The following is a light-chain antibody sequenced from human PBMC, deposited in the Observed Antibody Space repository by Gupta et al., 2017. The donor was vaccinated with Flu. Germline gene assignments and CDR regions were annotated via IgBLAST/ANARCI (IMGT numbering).Light chain of an antibody. CDR2: KGS. CDR3: MQGTHWPRT. Sequence: VTLGQPAYISRRSSESRGDSDGTTYLHWSQHTPGQTPRRLIYKGSARVSGVPDRFSGSGSGSDFTLKISRVEADDVVVYYCMQGTHWPRTFGQGTKVEIK. V-gene: IGKV2-30*01. CDR1: ESRGDSDGTTY. J-gene: IGKJ1*01.